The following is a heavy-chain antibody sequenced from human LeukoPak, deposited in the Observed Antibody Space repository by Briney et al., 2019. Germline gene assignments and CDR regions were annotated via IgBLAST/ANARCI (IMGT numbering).Heavy chain of an antibody. CDR1: GGSFSGDF. V-gene: IGHV4-59*01. J-gene: IGHJ4*02. CDR2: IYYSGST. D-gene: IGHD1-26*01. Sequence: SETLSLTCAVYGGSFSGDFWSWIRQSPGKGLEWMGHIYYSGSTNYNPSLKSRVTVSVDTSKNQFSLKLSSVTAADTAVYYCASIRVGATSFDYWGQGTLVTVSS. CDR3: ASIRVGATSFDY.